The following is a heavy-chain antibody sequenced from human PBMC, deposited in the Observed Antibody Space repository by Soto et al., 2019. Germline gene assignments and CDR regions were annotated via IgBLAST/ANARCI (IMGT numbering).Heavy chain of an antibody. CDR2: IIPIFGTA. CDR3: ARGWLRLGFGVVISSFDYYGMDV. CDR1: GGTFSSYA. Sequence: SVKVSCKASGGTFSSYAISWVRQAPGQGLEWMGGIIPIFGTANYAQKFQGRVTITADESTSTAYMELSSLRSEDTAVYYCARGWLRLGFGVVISSFDYYGMDVWGQGTTVTVSS. V-gene: IGHV1-69*13. D-gene: IGHD3-3*01. J-gene: IGHJ6*02.